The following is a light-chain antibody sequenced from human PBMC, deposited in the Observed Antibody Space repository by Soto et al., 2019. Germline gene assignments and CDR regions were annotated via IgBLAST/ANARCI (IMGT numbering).Light chain of an antibody. Sequence: EALMTQSPVTLSVSPGDTATLSCRASQRVSSHLAWYQQKPGQAPRLLIYAASTRATGIPVRFSGSGSETEFTLTIRSLQSEDFALYYCHQYNNWPWTFGQGTKVDNK. V-gene: IGKV3-15*01. CDR2: AAS. CDR3: HQYNNWPWT. CDR1: QRVSSH. J-gene: IGKJ1*01.